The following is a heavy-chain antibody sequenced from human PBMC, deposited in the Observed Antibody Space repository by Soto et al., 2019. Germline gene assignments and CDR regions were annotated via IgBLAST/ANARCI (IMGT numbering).Heavy chain of an antibody. CDR2: IDYSGNI. V-gene: IGHV4-39*01. CDR3: ARHIHNQGFEYYFDS. CDR1: GGSITSSGSA. J-gene: IGHJ4*02. D-gene: IGHD1-1*01. Sequence: QLQLQESGPGLVKPSETLSLTCNASGGSITSSGSAWGWIRQSPGKGLEWIGTIDYSGNIYYIPSLKSRIPTSVDTSKTQISLKLSPVTAADTAVYYCARHIHNQGFEYYFDSWGQGTLVTVSS.